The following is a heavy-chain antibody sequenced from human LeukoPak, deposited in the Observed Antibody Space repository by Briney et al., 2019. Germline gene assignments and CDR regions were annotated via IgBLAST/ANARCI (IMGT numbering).Heavy chain of an antibody. D-gene: IGHD4-17*01. CDR3: AREGYGDFRPYGMDV. Sequence: SETLSLTCAVYGGSFGGYYWSWIRQPPGKGLEWIGEINRSGSTKFNPSLKSRVTISVDTSKNQFSPKLSSVTAADTAVYYCAREGYGDFRPYGMDVWGLGTTVTVSS. CDR1: GGSFGGYY. CDR2: INRSGST. V-gene: IGHV4-34*01. J-gene: IGHJ6*02.